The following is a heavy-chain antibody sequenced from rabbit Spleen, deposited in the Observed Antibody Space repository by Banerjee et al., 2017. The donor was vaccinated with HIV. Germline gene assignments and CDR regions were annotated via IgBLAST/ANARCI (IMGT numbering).Heavy chain of an antibody. Sequence: QSLEESGGDLVKPGASLTLTCKASGLDLSSRYWICWVRQAPGKGLEWIACITGGSNGNSYHATWARGRFTISRTSSTTVTLQLNSLTAADTATYFCARDLDGVIGWNFGWWGPGTLVTVS. J-gene: IGHJ6*01. D-gene: IGHD4-1*01. CDR2: ITGGSNGNS. CDR3: ARDLDGVIGWNFGW. V-gene: IGHV1S40*01. CDR1: GLDLSSRYW.